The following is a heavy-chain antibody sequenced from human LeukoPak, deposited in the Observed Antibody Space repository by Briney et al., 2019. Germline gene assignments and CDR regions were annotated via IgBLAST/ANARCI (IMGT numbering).Heavy chain of an antibody. CDR3: ARDIRSLLRYFDWSPDAFDI. D-gene: IGHD3-9*01. J-gene: IGHJ3*02. V-gene: IGHV4-61*02. Sequence: SETLSLTCTVSGNSISSGDNYWSWIRQPAGKGLEWIGRIYTSGSTNYNPSLKSRVTISGDTSKNQFSLRLSSVTAADTAVYYCARDIRSLLRYFDWSPDAFDIWGQGTMVTVSS. CDR2: IYTSGST. CDR1: GNSISSGDNY.